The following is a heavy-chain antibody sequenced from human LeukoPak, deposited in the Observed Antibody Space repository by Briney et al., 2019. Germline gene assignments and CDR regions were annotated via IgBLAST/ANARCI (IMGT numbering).Heavy chain of an antibody. D-gene: IGHD4-17*01. CDR2: IKQDGSEK. CDR3: AKDSPTTSDRTGWFDP. Sequence: GGSLRLSCAASGFTFSSYWMSWVRQAPGKGLEWVANIKQDGSEKYYVDSVKGRFTISRDNAKNSLYLQMNSLRAEDTAVYYCAKDSPTTSDRTGWFDPWGQGTLVTVSS. V-gene: IGHV3-7*01. J-gene: IGHJ5*02. CDR1: GFTFSSYW.